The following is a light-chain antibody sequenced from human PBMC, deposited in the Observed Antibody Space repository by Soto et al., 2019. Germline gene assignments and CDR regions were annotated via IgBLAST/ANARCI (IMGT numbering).Light chain of an antibody. Sequence: EIVMTQSPATLSVSPGERATLSCRASQSVRSNLAWYQQKPGQAPRLLIYGASTRAAGIPASFSGSGSGTQFTLTISSLQSEDFAVYYCQQYNNWPQVTFGGGTKVEIK. CDR3: QQYNNWPQVT. J-gene: IGKJ4*01. CDR1: QSVRSN. V-gene: IGKV3D-15*01. CDR2: GAS.